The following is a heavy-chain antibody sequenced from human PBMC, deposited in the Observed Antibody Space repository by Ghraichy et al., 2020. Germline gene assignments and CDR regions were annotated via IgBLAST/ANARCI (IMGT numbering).Heavy chain of an antibody. D-gene: IGHD3-10*01. CDR3: AKAPTVRGTYYFDY. CDR1: GFTFSSYA. CDR2: ISGSGGST. J-gene: IGHJ4*02. Sequence: LSLTCAASGFTFSSYAMSWVRQAPGKGLEWVSAISGSGGSTYYADSVKGRFTISRDNSKNTLYLQMNSLRAEDTAVYYCAKAPTVRGTYYFDYWGQGTLVTVSS. V-gene: IGHV3-23*01.